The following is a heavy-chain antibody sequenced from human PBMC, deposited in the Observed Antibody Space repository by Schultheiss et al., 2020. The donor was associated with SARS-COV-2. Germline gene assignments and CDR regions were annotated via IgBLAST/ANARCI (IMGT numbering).Heavy chain of an antibody. CDR3: AVTTVTRRFDAFDI. CDR2: INHSGST. D-gene: IGHD4-17*01. V-gene: IGHV4-34*01. J-gene: IGHJ3*02. CDR1: GGSFSGYY. Sequence: GSLRLSCAVYGGSFSGYYWSWIRQPPGKGLEWIGEINHSGSTNYNPSLKSRVTISVDTSKNQFSLKLSSVTAADTAVYYCAVTTVTRRFDAFDIWGQGTMVTVSS.